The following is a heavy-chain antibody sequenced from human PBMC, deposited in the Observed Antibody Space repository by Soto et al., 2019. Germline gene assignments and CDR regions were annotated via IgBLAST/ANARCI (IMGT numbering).Heavy chain of an antibody. CDR1: GFTFSNYG. J-gene: IGHJ4*02. Sequence: QVYLVESGGGVVQPGRSLRLSCAASGFTFSNYGMHWVRQAPGKGLEWVAVIWYDGSKYYYADSVKGRFTISRDNSKNMVSLQMNRLRVEDTAVCSGARSRSCSSAYWGQGTLVIVSS. V-gene: IGHV3-33*01. D-gene: IGHD6-19*01. CDR3: ARSRSCSSAY. CDR2: IWYDGSKY.